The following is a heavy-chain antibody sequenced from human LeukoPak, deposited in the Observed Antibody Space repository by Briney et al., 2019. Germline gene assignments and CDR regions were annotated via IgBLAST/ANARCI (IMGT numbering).Heavy chain of an antibody. Sequence: SETLSLTCTVSGGSISSYYWSWIRQPPGKGLEWIGYIYYSGSTNYNPSLKSRVTISVDTSKNQFSLKLSSVTAADTAVYYCARHAGYSSSWYAYYYYYYMDVWGKGTTVTISS. CDR2: IYYSGST. CDR1: GGSISSYY. J-gene: IGHJ6*03. D-gene: IGHD6-13*01. CDR3: ARHAGYSSSWYAYYYYYYMDV. V-gene: IGHV4-59*08.